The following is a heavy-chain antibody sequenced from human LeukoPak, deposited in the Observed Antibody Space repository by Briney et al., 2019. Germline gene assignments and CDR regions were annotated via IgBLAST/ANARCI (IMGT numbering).Heavy chain of an antibody. V-gene: IGHV1-8*01. Sequence: ASVKVSCKASGYTFTSYDINWVRQATGQGLEWMGWMNPNSGNTGYAQKFQGRVTMTRNTPISTAYMELSSLRSEDTAVYYCARVGYYDSSGYYSPQKAFDYWGQGTLVTVSS. CDR3: ARVGYYDSSGYYSPQKAFDY. CDR1: GYTFTSYD. J-gene: IGHJ4*02. CDR2: MNPNSGNT. D-gene: IGHD3-22*01.